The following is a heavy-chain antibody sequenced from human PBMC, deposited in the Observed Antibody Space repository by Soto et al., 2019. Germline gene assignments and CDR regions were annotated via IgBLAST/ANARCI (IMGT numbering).Heavy chain of an antibody. Sequence: RGSLRLSCAASGFTFSSYAMHWVRQAPGKGLEWVAVISYDGSNKYYADSVKGRFTISRDNSKNTLYLQMNSLRAEDTAVYYCARDRDDFWSGYPYYWGQGTLVTVSS. V-gene: IGHV3-30-3*01. D-gene: IGHD3-3*01. CDR3: ARDRDDFWSGYPYY. CDR1: GFTFSSYA. CDR2: ISYDGSNK. J-gene: IGHJ4*02.